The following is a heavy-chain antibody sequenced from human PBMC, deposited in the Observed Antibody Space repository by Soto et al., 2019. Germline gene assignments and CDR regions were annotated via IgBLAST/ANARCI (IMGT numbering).Heavy chain of an antibody. CDR3: AKVDYYDSSGYSSYYYGMDV. CDR2: ISGSGGST. CDR1: GFTFSSYA. D-gene: IGHD3-22*01. J-gene: IGHJ6*02. V-gene: IGHV3-23*01. Sequence: EVQLLESGGGLVQPGGSLRLSCAASGFTFSSYAMSWVRQAPGKGLEWVSAISGSGGSTYYADSVKGRFTISRDNSKNTLYLQMNSLRAEDTAVYYCAKVDYYDSSGYSSYYYGMDVWGQGTTVTVSS.